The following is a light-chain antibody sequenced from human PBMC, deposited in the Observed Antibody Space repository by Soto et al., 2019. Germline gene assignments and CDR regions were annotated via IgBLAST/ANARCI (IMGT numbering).Light chain of an antibody. Sequence: QSVLTQPPSVSGAPGQRVTISCTGSSSNIGAGHDVHWYQQLPGTAPELLISGNSNRPSGVPDRFSDSKSGPSASLAITGLQAEDEADYYCQSYDSSLSGWVFGGGTKVTVL. J-gene: IGLJ3*02. CDR3: QSYDSSLSGWV. V-gene: IGLV1-40*01. CDR2: GNS. CDR1: SSNIGAGHD.